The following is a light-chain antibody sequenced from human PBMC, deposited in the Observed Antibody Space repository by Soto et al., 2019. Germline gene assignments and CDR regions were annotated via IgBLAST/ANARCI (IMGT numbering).Light chain of an antibody. J-gene: IGLJ2*01. V-gene: IGLV1-44*01. CDR3: ATWDDSLNVV. CDR2: SND. Sequence: QSVLTQSPSASGTPGQRVSISCSGSTSNIGTNTVSWYQHVPGTAPKLLIYSNDQRPSAVPGRFSGSKSGTSASLAISGLLSEDEADYYGATWDDSLNVVFGGGNKLTGL. CDR1: TSNIGTNT.